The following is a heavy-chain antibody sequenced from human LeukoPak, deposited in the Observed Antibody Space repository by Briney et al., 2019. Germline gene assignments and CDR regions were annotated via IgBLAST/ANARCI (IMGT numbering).Heavy chain of an antibody. CDR1: GFTFSSYD. J-gene: IGHJ4*02. CDR3: ARDHDY. Sequence: GGSLRLSCAASGFTFSSYDMNWVRQAPGKGLEWVSYISSSGRTIHYADSVQGQFIISRDNAKSSLYLQMNSLRVEDTAVYYCARDHDYWGQGTLVTVSS. V-gene: IGHV3-48*03. CDR2: ISSSGRTI.